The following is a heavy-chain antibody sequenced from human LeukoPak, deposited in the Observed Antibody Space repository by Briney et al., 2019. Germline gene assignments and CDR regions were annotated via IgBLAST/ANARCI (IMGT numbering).Heavy chain of an antibody. CDR3: ARVTTGSTTLDS. D-gene: IGHD1-1*01. CDR2: VYYSGGT. CDR1: GGSISSSIHY. V-gene: IGHV4-39*02. Sequence: PSETLSLTCTVSGGSISSSIHYWGWVRQPPGKGLEWIGSVYYSGGTYYNPSLESRLTISVDTSNNRFSLKLKSVTAADTAVFYCARVTTGSTTLDSWGQGILVTVSS. J-gene: IGHJ5*01.